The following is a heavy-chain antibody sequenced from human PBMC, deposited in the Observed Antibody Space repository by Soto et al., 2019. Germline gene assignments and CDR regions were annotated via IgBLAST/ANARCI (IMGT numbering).Heavy chain of an antibody. CDR3: AKEGGLSGSYYISSSYYFDY. CDR2: ISYDGSNT. CDR1: GFTFSSYG. J-gene: IGHJ4*02. V-gene: IGHV3-30*18. Sequence: PGGSLRLSCVASGFTFSSYGMHWVRQAPDKGLEWVAIISYDGSNTYYADSVKGRFTISRDNSKNTLYLQMNSLRAEDTSVYYCAKEGGLSGSYYISSSYYFDYWGQGTLVTVSS. D-gene: IGHD1-26*01.